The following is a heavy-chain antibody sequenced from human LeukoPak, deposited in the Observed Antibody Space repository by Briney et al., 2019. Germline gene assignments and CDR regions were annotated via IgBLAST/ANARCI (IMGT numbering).Heavy chain of an antibody. J-gene: IGHJ6*04. CDR3: ARRGSGSYYDRMDV. CDR2: IWYDGSNK. V-gene: IGHV3-33*01. D-gene: IGHD3-10*01. Sequence: GGSLRLFCAASGFTFSSYGMHWVRQAPGKGLEWVAVIWYDGSNKYYADSVKGRFTISRDNSKNTLYLQMNSLRAEDTAVYYCARRGSGSYYDRMDVWGKGTTVTVSS. CDR1: GFTFSSYG.